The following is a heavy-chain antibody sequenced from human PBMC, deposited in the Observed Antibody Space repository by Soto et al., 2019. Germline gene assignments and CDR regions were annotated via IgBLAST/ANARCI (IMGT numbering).Heavy chain of an antibody. V-gene: IGHV3-30*18. D-gene: IGHD3-16*01. Sequence: QVQLVASGGGVVQPGRSLRLSCVTSGFTFSNFGMHWVRQAPGKGLEWVAVISNDGNHKFYEDSVKGRYNISRDNSKNTLYLQMNGLRREDTAAFYCAKALDHGDHLDDSWGQGPLVHVSS. CDR2: ISNDGNHK. CDR1: GFTFSNFG. CDR3: AKALDHGDHLDDS. J-gene: IGHJ5*02.